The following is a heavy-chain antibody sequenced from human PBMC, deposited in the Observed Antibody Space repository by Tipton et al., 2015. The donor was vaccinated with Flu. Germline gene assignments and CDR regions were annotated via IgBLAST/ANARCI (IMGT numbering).Heavy chain of an antibody. CDR1: GGSISSYY. Sequence: TLSLTCTVSGGSISSYYWSWIRQPQGKGLEWIGNIYYSGSTNYNPSLRRRVTISVYTSKNQFSLRLSPVTAAETAVYYFARVSSSSSWSQDWYFDLWGRGTLVTVSS. V-gene: IGHV4-59*01. D-gene: IGHD6-13*01. J-gene: IGHJ2*01. CDR2: IYYSGST. CDR3: ARVSSSSSWSQDWYFDL.